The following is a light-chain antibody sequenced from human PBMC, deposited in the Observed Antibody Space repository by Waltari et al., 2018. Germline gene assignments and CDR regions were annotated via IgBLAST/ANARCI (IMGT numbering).Light chain of an antibody. V-gene: IGKV3-20*01. Sequence: IVLTQSPGTLSLSPGERATLSCRASQNVIYLAWYQQKPGQSPRLLIYGASTRATGIPDRISGSGSGTDFTLTISRLEPEEFGVYYCQQYGSSPTFGQGTKVEIK. J-gene: IGKJ1*01. CDR1: QNVIY. CDR2: GAS. CDR3: QQYGSSPT.